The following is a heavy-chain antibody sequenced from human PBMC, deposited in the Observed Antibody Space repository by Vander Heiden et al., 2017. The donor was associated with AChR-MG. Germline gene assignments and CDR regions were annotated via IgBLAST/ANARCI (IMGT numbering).Heavy chain of an antibody. D-gene: IGHD3-22*01. Sequence: EVQLVESGGGLVQPGRSLRLSWSASGFTFDDYAMHWVRQAPGKGLEWVSGISWNSGSIGYADSVKGRFTISRDNAKNSLYLQMNSLRAEDTALYYCAKDSYYYDSSGNLDYWGQGTLVTVSS. CDR1: GFTFDDYA. CDR3: AKDSYYYDSSGNLDY. J-gene: IGHJ4*02. V-gene: IGHV3-9*01. CDR2: ISWNSGSI.